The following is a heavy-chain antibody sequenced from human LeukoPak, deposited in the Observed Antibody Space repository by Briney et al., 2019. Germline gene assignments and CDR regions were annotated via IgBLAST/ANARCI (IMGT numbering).Heavy chain of an antibody. CDR3: ACLTTADAFDI. V-gene: IGHV4-34*01. Sequence: PSETLSLTCAVYGGSFSGYYWSWIRQPPGKGLEWIGEINHSGSTNYNPSLKSRVTISVDTSKNQFSLKLSSVTAADTAVYYCACLTTADAFDIWGQGTMVTVSS. CDR1: GGSFSGYY. CDR2: INHSGST. J-gene: IGHJ3*02. D-gene: IGHD3-22*01.